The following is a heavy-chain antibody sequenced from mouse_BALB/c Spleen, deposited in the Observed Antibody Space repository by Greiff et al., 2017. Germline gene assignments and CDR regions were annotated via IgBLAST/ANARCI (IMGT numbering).Heavy chain of an antibody. J-gene: IGHJ3*01. CDR3: ARDDYDGFAY. D-gene: IGHD2-4*01. V-gene: IGHV2-9*02. CDR2: IWAGGST. CDR1: GFSLPGIG. Sequence: VKLMESGPGLVAPPQAWSILSPSLGFSLPGIGVHWVRQPPGKGLEWLGVIWAGGSTNYNSALMSRLSISKDNSKSQVFLKMNSLQTDDTAMYYCARDDYDGFAYWGQGTLVTVSA.